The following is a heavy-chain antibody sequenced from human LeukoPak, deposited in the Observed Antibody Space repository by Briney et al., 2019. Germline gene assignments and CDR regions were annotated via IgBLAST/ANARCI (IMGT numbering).Heavy chain of an antibody. D-gene: IGHD6-13*01. CDR1: GYTFTGYY. V-gene: IGHV1-2*02. Sequence: ASVKVSCKASGYTFTGYYMHWVRQAPGQGLEWMGWINPNSGGTNYAQKFQGRVTMTRDTSISTAYMELSRLRSDDTAVYYCARERPGIAAASNWFDPWGQGTLVTVSS. J-gene: IGHJ5*02. CDR3: ARERPGIAAASNWFDP. CDR2: INPNSGGT.